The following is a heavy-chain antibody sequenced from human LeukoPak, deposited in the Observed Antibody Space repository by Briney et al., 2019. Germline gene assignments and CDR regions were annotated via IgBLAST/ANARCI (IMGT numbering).Heavy chain of an antibody. J-gene: IGHJ3*02. CDR1: GGSISSYY. D-gene: IGHD2-21*02. CDR3: ARGSRVVVTANDAFDI. V-gene: IGHV4-59*01. Sequence: PSETLSLTCTVSGGSISSYYWSWIRQPPGKGLEWIGYIYYSGSTNSNPSLKSRVTISVDTSKNQFSLKLSSVTAADTAVYYCARGSRVVVTANDAFDIWGQGTMVTVSS. CDR2: IYYSGST.